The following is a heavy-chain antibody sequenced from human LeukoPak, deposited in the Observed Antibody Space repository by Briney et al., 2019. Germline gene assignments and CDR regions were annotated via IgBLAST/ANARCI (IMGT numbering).Heavy chain of an antibody. V-gene: IGHV4-34*01. J-gene: IGHJ5*02. CDR2: INHSGST. D-gene: IGHD2-2*01. Sequence: SETLSLTCAVYGGSFSGYYWSWIRQPPGKGLEWIGEINHSGSTNYNPSLKSRVTISVDTSKNQFSLTLSSVTAADTAVYYCARVGGIVVVPAALGGWFDPWGQGTLVTVSS. CDR1: GGSFSGYY. CDR3: ARVGGIVVVPAALGGWFDP.